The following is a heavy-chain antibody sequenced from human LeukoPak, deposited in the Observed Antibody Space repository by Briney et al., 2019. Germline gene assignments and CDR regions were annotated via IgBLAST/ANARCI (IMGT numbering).Heavy chain of an antibody. D-gene: IGHD3-22*01. CDR3: ARGPYYYDSSRYYSNWFDP. Sequence: QPGGSLRLSCAASGVTVSSNYMSWVRQAPGKGLEWVSVIYSGGSTYYADSVKGRFTISRDNSKNTLYLQMNSLRAEDTAVYYCARGPYYYDSSRYYSNWFDPWGQGTLVTVSS. CDR1: GVTVSSNY. J-gene: IGHJ5*02. V-gene: IGHV3-53*01. CDR2: IYSGGST.